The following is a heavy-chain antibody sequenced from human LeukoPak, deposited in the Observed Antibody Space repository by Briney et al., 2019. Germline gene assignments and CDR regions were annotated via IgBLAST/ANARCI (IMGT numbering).Heavy chain of an antibody. CDR2: INSDGSGT. J-gene: IGHJ3*02. Sequence: HAGGSLRLSCAASGFTFSTFWMHWVRQAPGKGLVWVSRINSDGSGTGYADSVKGRFTISRDNAKNSLYLQMNSLRAEDTAVYYCARDSPYFCSGGSCYGRFDIWGQGTMVTVSS. CDR1: GFTFSTFW. D-gene: IGHD2-15*01. CDR3: ARDSPYFCSGGSCYGRFDI. V-gene: IGHV3-74*01.